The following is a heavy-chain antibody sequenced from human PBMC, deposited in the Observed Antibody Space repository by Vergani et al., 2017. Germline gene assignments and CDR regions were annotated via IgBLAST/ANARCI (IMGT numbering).Heavy chain of an antibody. J-gene: IGHJ3*02. V-gene: IGHV3-48*03. CDR3: ARCSTTYYDSLNDDAFDI. Sequence: EVQLVESGGGLVQPGGSLRLSCAASGFTFSSYEMNWVRQAPGKGLEWVSYISSSGSTIYYADSVKGRFTISRDNAKNSLYLQMNSLRAEDTAVYYCARCSTTYYDSLNDDAFDIWGQGTMVTVSS. CDR1: GFTFSSYE. D-gene: IGHD3-22*01. CDR2: ISSSGSTI.